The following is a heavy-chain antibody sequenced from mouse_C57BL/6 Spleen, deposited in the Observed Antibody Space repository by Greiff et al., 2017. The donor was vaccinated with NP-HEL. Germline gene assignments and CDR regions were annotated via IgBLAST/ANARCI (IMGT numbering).Heavy chain of an antibody. CDR3: ARWVLPSSPWFAY. CDR2: INPNNGGT. CDR1: GYTFTDYN. D-gene: IGHD2-3*01. Sequence: EVKLQESGPELVKPGASVKMSCKASGYTFTDYNMHWVKQSHGKSLEWIGYINPNNGGTSYNQKFKGKATLTVNKSSSTAYMELRSLTSEDSAVYYCARWVLPSSPWFAYWGQGTLVTVSA. J-gene: IGHJ3*01. V-gene: IGHV1-22*01.